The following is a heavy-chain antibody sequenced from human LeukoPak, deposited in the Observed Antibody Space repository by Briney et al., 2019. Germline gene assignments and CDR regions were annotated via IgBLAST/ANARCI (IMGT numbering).Heavy chain of an antibody. Sequence: PSETLSLTYTVSGGSISSYYWSWVRQPPGKGLEWIGYIYYSGSTNYNPSLKSRVTISVDTSKNQFSLKLSSVTAADTAVYYCARDRGYVYYMDVWGKGTTVTVSS. J-gene: IGHJ6*03. CDR3: ARDRGYVYYMDV. D-gene: IGHD5-18*01. CDR2: IYYSGST. CDR1: GGSISSYY. V-gene: IGHV4-59*01.